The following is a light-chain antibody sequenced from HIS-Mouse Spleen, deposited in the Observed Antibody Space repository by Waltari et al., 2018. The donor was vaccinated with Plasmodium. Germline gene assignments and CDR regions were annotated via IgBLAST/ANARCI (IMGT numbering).Light chain of an antibody. Sequence: SYELTQPPSVSVSPGQTARITCSGDALPKKYAYWYQQKSGQAPLLVIYEDSKRPSGIPERFSGSSSGTMATLTISGAQVEDEADYYCYSTDSSGNHRVFGGGTKLTFL. J-gene: IGLJ3*02. CDR1: ALPKKY. CDR2: EDS. V-gene: IGLV3-10*01. CDR3: YSTDSSGNHRV.